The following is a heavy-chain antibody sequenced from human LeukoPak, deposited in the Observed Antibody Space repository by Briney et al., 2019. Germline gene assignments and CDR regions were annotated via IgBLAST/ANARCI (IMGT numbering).Heavy chain of an antibody. V-gene: IGHV1-2*02. CDR3: ARHYGDYGNPFNC. CDR2: INPNSGGT. CDR1: GGTFSSYA. D-gene: IGHD4-17*01. Sequence: ASVKVSCTASGGTFSSYAISWVRQAPGQGLEWMGWINPNSGGTNYAQKFQGRVSMTRDTSISTAYMELSRLRSDDTAVYYCARHYGDYGNPFNCWGQGTLVTVSS. J-gene: IGHJ4*02.